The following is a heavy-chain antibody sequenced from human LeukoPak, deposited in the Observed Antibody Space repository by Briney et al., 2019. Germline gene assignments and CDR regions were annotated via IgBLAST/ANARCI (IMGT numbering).Heavy chain of an antibody. CDR2: IKQAESER. J-gene: IGHJ4*02. CDR3: AKVPYRWELLQSDY. V-gene: IGHV3-7*03. CDR1: GFSISNYW. Sequence: PGGSLRLSCAGSGFSISNYWMSWVRQAPGKGLEWVANIKQAESERFYVDSVKDRFIISRENAENSVYLQMNSLRAEDTAVYYCAKVPYRWELLQSDYWGQGTLVTVSS. D-gene: IGHD1-26*01.